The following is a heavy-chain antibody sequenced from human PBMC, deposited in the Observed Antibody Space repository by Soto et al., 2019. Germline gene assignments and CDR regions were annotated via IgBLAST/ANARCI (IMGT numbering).Heavy chain of an antibody. CDR1: GFTFSSYA. D-gene: IGHD3-3*01. J-gene: IGHJ3*02. Sequence: QVQLVESGGGVVQPGRSLRLSCAASGFTFSSYAMHWVRQAPGKGLEWVAVISYAGSNKYYADSVKGRFTISRDNSKNTLYLQMNSLRAEDTAVYYCARDLGTIFCVVSMAFDIWGQGTMVTVSS. V-gene: IGHV3-30-3*01. CDR3: ARDLGTIFCVVSMAFDI. CDR2: ISYAGSNK.